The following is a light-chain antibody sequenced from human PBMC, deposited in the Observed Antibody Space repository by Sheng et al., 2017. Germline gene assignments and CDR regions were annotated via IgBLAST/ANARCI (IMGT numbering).Light chain of an antibody. CDR1: TSNVLRNA. V-gene: IGLV1-44*01. J-gene: IGLJ3*02. Sequence: QSQLAQPPSASGTPGQRVSISCSGSTSNVLRNAVNWYHQLPGTAPKLLIHSNNQRPSGVPDRFSGSKSGTSASLGISGLQSEDDGDYYCAAWDDSLNAWVFGGGTKLTVL. CDR3: AAWDDSLNAWV. CDR2: SNN.